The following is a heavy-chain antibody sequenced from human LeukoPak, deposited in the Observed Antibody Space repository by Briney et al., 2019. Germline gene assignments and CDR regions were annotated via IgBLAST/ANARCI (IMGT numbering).Heavy chain of an antibody. CDR1: GFTFNAYA. CDR2: VANDGRGK. Sequence: GRSLRLSCAASGFTFNAYAMHWVRQAPGKGLEWVAVVANDGRGKQYADSMKGRFSIYRDNSENMLYLQMNTLIAEDTAVYYCARDRYAPAKYDFDYWGQGTLVTVPS. J-gene: IGHJ4*02. D-gene: IGHD2-15*01. CDR3: ARDRYAPAKYDFDY. V-gene: IGHV3-30*01.